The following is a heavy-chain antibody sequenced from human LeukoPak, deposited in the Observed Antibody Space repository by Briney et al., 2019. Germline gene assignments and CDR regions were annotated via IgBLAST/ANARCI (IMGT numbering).Heavy chain of an antibody. CDR2: INRSSSYI. V-gene: IGHV3-21*01. Sequence: WGSLRLSCAASGFTFRRYSMHGVRQAPGKGLEWVSSINRSSSYIYYADAVQGRFNLSRDNAKNSLYLQMTSLGAEDTAVYYCARDENGLLFFWGQGTLVTVSS. CDR3: ARDENGLLFF. CDR1: GFTFRRYS. J-gene: IGHJ4*02. D-gene: IGHD3-10*01.